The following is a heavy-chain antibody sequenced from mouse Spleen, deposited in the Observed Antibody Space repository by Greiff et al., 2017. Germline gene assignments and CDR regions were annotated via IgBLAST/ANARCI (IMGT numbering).Heavy chain of an antibody. CDR1: GYTFTDYE. CDR3: TRSHYYGTGY. Sequence: VQLQQSGAELVRPGASVTLSCKASGYTFTDYEMHWVKQTPVHGLEWIGAIDPETGGTAYNQKFKGKATLTADKSSSTAYMELRSLTSEDSAVYYCTRSHYYGTGYWGQGTTLTVSS. CDR2: IDPETGGT. D-gene: IGHD1-2*01. J-gene: IGHJ2*01. V-gene: IGHV1-15*01.